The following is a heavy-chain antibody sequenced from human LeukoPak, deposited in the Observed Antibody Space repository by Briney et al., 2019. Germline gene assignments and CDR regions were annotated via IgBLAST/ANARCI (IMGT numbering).Heavy chain of an antibody. Sequence: QSGGSLRLSCAASGFTISSNYMTWVRQTPGKGLEWVSVIYSGGSTYYADSVKGRFTISRDNSKNTLCLQMNSLRAEDTAVYYCARGTSSGYFQLYFDYWGQGTLVTVSS. CDR2: IYSGGST. V-gene: IGHV3-53*01. J-gene: IGHJ4*02. CDR3: ARGTSSGYFQLYFDY. CDR1: GFTISSNY. D-gene: IGHD3-22*01.